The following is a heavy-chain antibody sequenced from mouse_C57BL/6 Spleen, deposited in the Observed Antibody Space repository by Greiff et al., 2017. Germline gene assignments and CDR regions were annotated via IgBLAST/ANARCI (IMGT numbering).Heavy chain of an antibody. D-gene: IGHD2-5*01. V-gene: IGHV1-82*01. J-gene: IGHJ1*03. CDR3: ARSGSNYWYFDV. Sequence: VKLVESGPELVKPGASVKISCKASGYAFSSSWMNWVKQRPGKGLEWIGRIYPGDGDTNYNGKFKGKATLTADKSSSTAYMQLSSLTSEDSAVYFCARSGSNYWYFDVWGTGTTVTVSS. CDR1: GYAFSSSW. CDR2: IYPGDGDT.